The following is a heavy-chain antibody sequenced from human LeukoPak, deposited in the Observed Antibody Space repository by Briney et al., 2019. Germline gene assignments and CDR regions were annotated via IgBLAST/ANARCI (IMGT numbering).Heavy chain of an antibody. Sequence: ASVKVSCKASGYTFTSCYMHWVRQAPGQGLEWMGIINPSGGNTSYAQKFQGRVTMTRDTSTSAVYMELSSLRSEDTAVYYCARDAAAAGLYFDYWGQGTLVTVSS. CDR1: GYTFTSCY. CDR2: INPSGGNT. CDR3: ARDAAAAGLYFDY. D-gene: IGHD6-13*01. J-gene: IGHJ4*02. V-gene: IGHV1-46*01.